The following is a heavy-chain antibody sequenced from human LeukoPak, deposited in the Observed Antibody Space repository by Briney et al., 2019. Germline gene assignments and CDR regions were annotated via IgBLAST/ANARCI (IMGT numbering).Heavy chain of an antibody. D-gene: IGHD2-15*01. CDR2: IKSKTEGGTI. CDR1: GFTFSNAW. J-gene: IGHJ4*02. V-gene: IGHV3-15*01. CDR3: TTDPTRYCGGGSCYMGY. Sequence: PGGSLRLSCAASGFTFSNAWMSWVRQAPGKGLEWVGRIKSKTEGGTIDYAAPVKGRFTVGRDDSKSTLHLHMNSLKTEDTAVYYCTTDPTRYCGGGSCYMGYWGQGTLVTVSS.